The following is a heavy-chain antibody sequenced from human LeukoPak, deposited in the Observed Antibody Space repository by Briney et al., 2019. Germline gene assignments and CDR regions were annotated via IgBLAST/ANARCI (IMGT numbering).Heavy chain of an antibody. J-gene: IGHJ4*02. D-gene: IGHD6-13*01. CDR2: INHSGST. CDR1: GGSFSGYY. CDR3: ARGNQRISAAGTHDY. Sequence: SETLSLTCAVYGGSFSGYYWSWLRQPPGKGLEWLGEINHSGSTNYNPSLKSRVTISVDTSKNQFSLKLSSVTAADTAVYYCARGNQRISAAGTHDYWGQGTLVTVSS. V-gene: IGHV4-34*01.